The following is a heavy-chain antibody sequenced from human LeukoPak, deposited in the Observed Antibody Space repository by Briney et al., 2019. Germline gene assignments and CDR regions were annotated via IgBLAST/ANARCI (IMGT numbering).Heavy chain of an antibody. J-gene: IGHJ5*02. V-gene: IGHV3-66*01. Sequence: GGSLRLSCAASGFTVSSNYMSWVRQAPGKGLEWVSVIYSGGSTYYADSVKGRFTISRDNSKNTLYLQMNSLRAEDTAVYYCARDRHYGSGYVWFDPWGQGTLVTVSS. CDR2: IYSGGST. D-gene: IGHD3-22*01. CDR3: ARDRHYGSGYVWFDP. CDR1: GFTVSSNY.